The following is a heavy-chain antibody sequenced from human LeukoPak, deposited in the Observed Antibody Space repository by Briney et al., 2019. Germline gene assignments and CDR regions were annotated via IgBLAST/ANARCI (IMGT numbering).Heavy chain of an antibody. D-gene: IGHD3-9*01. J-gene: IGHJ4*02. CDR2: INPNSGGT. CDR1: GYTFTGYY. Sequence: GASVKVSCKASGYTFTGYYMHWVRQAPGQGLEWMGWINPNSGGTNYAQKFQGWVTMTRDTSISTAYMELSRLRSDDTAVYYCARLSARPYDILTANYYFDHWGQGTLVTVSS. CDR3: ARLSARPYDILTANYYFDH. V-gene: IGHV1-2*04.